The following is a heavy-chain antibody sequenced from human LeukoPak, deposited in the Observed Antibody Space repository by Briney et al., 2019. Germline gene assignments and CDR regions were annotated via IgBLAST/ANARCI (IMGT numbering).Heavy chain of an antibody. CDR3: AGGDNNGWYSDC. J-gene: IGHJ4*02. CDR2: IIPIFGTA. V-gene: IGHV1-69*05. Sequence: ASVKVSCKASGGTFSSYAISWVRQVPGQGLEWMGGIIPIFGTANYAQKFQGRFTITTDESTSTAYMELSSLRFEDTAMYYCAGGDNNGWYSDCWGQGTLVTVSS. CDR1: GGTFSSYA. D-gene: IGHD6-19*01.